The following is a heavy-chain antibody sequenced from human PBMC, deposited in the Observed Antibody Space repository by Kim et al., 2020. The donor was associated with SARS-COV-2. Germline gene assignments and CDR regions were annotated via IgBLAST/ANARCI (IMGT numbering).Heavy chain of an antibody. V-gene: IGHV4-39*07. Sequence: SETLSLTCTVSGGSISSSSYYWGWIRQPPGKGLEWIGSIYYSGSTYYNPSLKSRVTISVDTSKNQFSLKLSSVTAADTAVYYCARDKGATVTTSIKRPFDIWGQGTMVTVSS. CDR3: ARDKGATVTTSIKRPFDI. CDR2: IYYSGST. D-gene: IGHD4-17*01. CDR1: GGSISSSSYY. J-gene: IGHJ3*02.